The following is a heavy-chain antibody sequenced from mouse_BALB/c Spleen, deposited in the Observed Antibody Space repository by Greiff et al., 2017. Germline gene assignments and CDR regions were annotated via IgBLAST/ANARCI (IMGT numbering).Heavy chain of an antibody. V-gene: IGHV8-12*01. CDR2: IYWDDDK. D-gene: IGHD3-2*02. J-gene: IGHJ3*01. CDR3: ARSQAGAWFAY. Sequence: QVTLKESGPGILQPSQTLSLTCSFSGFSLSTSGLGVSWIRQPSGKGLEWLAHIYWDDDKRYNPSLKSRLTISKDTPSNQVFLKITSVDTADTATYYCARSQAGAWFAYWGQGTLVTVSA. CDR1: GFSLSTSGLG.